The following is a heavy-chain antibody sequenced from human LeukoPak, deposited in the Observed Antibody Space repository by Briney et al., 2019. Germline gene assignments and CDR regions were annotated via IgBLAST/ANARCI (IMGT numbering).Heavy chain of an antibody. J-gene: IGHJ1*01. D-gene: IGHD4-17*01. CDR3: AKDPRLYGDYGYFQH. CDR2: ISWNSGRI. CDR1: GFTFDDYG. Sequence: PGGSLRLSCAASGFTFDDYGMHWVRQAPGKGLEWVSGISWNSGRIGYADSVKGRFTISRDNAKNSLYLQMNSLRAEDTALYYCAKDPRLYGDYGYFQHWGQGTLVTVSS. V-gene: IGHV3-9*01.